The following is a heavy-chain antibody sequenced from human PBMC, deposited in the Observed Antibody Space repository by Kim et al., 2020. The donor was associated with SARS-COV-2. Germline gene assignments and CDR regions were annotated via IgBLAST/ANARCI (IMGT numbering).Heavy chain of an antibody. J-gene: IGHJ4*02. D-gene: IGHD6-13*01. CDR3: AKGESNNWYFFAY. CDR2: VSGSGGST. CDR1: GFTFSSYD. V-gene: IGHV3-23*01. Sequence: GGSLRLSCAASGFTFSSYDMSWVRQAPGKGLEWVSLVSGSGGSTYHADSVKGRFAISRDNSKNTLYLQMNSLRAEDTAFYYCAKGESNNWYFFAYWGQGTLVSVSS.